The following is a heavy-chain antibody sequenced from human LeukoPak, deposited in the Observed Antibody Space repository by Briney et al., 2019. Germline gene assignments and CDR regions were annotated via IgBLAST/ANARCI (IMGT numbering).Heavy chain of an antibody. J-gene: IGHJ4*02. D-gene: IGHD1-26*01. CDR3: AKYGIVGATAPPHFDY. CDR2: ISGSGGST. V-gene: IGHV3-23*01. Sequence: PGGSLRLSCAASGFTFSSYAMSWVRQAPGKGLEWVSAISGSGGSTYYADSVKGRFTISRDNSKNTLYLQMNSLRAEDTAVYYCAKYGIVGATAPPHFDYWGQGTLVTVSS. CDR1: GFTFSSYA.